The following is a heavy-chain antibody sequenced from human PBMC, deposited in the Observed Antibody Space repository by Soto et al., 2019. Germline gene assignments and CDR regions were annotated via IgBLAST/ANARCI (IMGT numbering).Heavy chain of an antibody. J-gene: IGHJ6*02. CDR1: GGSISSGGYY. D-gene: IGHD3-10*01. CDR2: IYYSANT. V-gene: IGHV4-31*02. CDR3: ARSGGNSYYYGMEV. Sequence: QVQLQESGPGLVKPSQTLSLTCSVSGGSISSGGYYWSWIRQPPGKGLEWIGYIYYSANTHYNPSLKGRVSISADPSKNQFSLNLSSVTAADTAVYYCARSGGNSYYYGMEVWGQGTTVTVSS.